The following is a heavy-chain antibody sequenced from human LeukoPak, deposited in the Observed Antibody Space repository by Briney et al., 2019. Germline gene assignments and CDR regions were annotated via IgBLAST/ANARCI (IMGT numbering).Heavy chain of an antibody. J-gene: IGHJ3*02. Sequence: GGSLRLSCATSGFTFTTFWMHWVRQAPGKGLEWVSYIGSSSSTIYYADSVKGRFTISRDNAKNSLYLQMNSLRAEDTAVYYCARDHHRRYYDSRARDTFDIWGQGTMVTVSS. D-gene: IGHD3-22*01. CDR2: IGSSSSTI. CDR1: GFTFTTFW. CDR3: ARDHHRRYYDSRARDTFDI. V-gene: IGHV3-48*01.